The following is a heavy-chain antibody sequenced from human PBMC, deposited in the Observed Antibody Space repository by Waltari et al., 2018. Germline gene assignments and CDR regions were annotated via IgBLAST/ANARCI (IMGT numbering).Heavy chain of an antibody. CDR1: GGSFSGYY. D-gene: IGHD3-10*01. V-gene: IGHV4-34*01. Sequence: QVQLQQWGAGLLKPSETLSLTCAVHGGSFSGYYWSWIRQPPGKGLEWIGEINQSGSTNYNPSLKSRVTISVDTSKNQFSLKLSSVTAADTAVYYCGGGGGLLDYWGQGTLVTVSS. J-gene: IGHJ4*02. CDR2: INQSGST. CDR3: GGGGGLLDY.